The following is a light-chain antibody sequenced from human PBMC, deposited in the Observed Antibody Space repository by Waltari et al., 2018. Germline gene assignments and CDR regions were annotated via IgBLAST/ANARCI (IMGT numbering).Light chain of an antibody. Sequence: EIVLTKFPGTLSLSPGERVILSCRASQSIRSQLAWYQQKPGQAPRLLIYGTSNRATGIPDRFSGSGSGTDFSLTISRLDPEDCAVYYCQHYLNLPVAFGPGTKVEIK. CDR1: QSIRSQ. CDR2: GTS. CDR3: QHYLNLPVA. V-gene: IGKV3-20*01. J-gene: IGKJ3*01.